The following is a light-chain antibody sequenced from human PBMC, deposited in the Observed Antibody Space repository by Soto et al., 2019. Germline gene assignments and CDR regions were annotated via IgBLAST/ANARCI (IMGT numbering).Light chain of an antibody. Sequence: SVLTQPASVSGSPGQSITISCTGTSSDFGGYNYVSWYQQHPGKAPKLMIYDVSNRPSGVSNRFSGSKSGNTASLTISGLQAEDEADYYCSSYTSSSTPLVFGTGTKVTVL. V-gene: IGLV2-14*01. J-gene: IGLJ1*01. CDR1: SSDFGGYNY. CDR3: SSYTSSSTPLV. CDR2: DVS.